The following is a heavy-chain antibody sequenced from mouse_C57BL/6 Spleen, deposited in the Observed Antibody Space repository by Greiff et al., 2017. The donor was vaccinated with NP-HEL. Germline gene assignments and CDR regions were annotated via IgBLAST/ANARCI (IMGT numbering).Heavy chain of an antibody. CDR1: GYAFSSSW. V-gene: IGHV1-82*01. Sequence: LQESGPELVKPGASVKISCKASGYAFSSSWMNWVKQRPGKGLEWIGRIYPGDGDTNYNGKFKGKATLTADKSSSTAYMQLSSLTSEDSAVYFCATYYSTYVDAMDYWGQGTSVTVSS. CDR2: IYPGDGDT. D-gene: IGHD2-5*01. J-gene: IGHJ4*01. CDR3: ATYYSTYVDAMDY.